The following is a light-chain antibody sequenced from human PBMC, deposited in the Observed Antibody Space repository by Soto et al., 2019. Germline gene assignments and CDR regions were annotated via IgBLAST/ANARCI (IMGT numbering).Light chain of an antibody. CDR2: EVS. J-gene: IGLJ2*01. Sequence: ALTQPPSASGSPGQSVTFSCIGTSSDVGAYNYVSWYQQHPGKAPKLMIYEVSKRPSGVPDRFSGSKSANTASLTVSGLQAEDEADYYCSSFAGSSNVIFGGGTKLTVL. CDR1: SSDVGAYNY. CDR3: SSFAGSSNVI. V-gene: IGLV2-8*01.